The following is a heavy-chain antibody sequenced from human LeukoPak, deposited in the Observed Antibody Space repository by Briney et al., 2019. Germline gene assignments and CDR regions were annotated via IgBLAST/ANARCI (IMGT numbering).Heavy chain of an antibody. CDR3: AKEGAESFPDAFDI. CDR1: GGSISPYY. CDR2: ISYSGST. J-gene: IGHJ3*02. D-gene: IGHD3-10*01. Sequence: PSETLSLTCTVSGGSISPYYWGWLRQPPGKGLEWIGYISYSGSTKNNPSLKSRVTISVDTSKNQFSLKLTSVTAADTAVYYCAKEGAESFPDAFDIWGQGTVITVSS. V-gene: IGHV4-59*01.